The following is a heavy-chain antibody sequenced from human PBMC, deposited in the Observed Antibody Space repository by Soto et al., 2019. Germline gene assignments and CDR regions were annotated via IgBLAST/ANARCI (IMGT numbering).Heavy chain of an antibody. CDR2: IRFDGSEK. Sequence: GGSLRLSCAASGCTFITYWMSWVRQAPGKGLEWVANIRFDGSEKYYVDSVKGRFSVPRDNSKDSLYLQMDSLRAEDTAFYYCCRACGAAACPFFFDSWGQGALVTVSS. V-gene: IGHV3-7*01. D-gene: IGHD2-21*01. CDR1: GCTFITYW. J-gene: IGHJ4*02. CDR3: CRACGAAACPFFFDS.